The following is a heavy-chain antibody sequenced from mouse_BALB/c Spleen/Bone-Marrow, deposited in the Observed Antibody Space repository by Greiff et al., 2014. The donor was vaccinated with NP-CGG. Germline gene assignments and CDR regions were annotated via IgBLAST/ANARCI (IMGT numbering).Heavy chain of an antibody. V-gene: IGHV14-3*02. CDR2: IDPENGNI. CDR3: TRRGFDF. CDR1: GFNIKDTY. J-gene: IGHJ2*01. Sequence: VQLQQSGAELVKPGASVKLSCTASGFNIKDTYIHWVKRRPEQGLEWIGRIDPENGNIKYDPKFQVKATITADTSSNTAYLQLSSLTFEDTAVYYCTRRGFDFWGQGTTLTVSS.